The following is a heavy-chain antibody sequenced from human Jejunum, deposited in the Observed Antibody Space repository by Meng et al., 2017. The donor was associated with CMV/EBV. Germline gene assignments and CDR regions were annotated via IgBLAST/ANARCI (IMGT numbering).Heavy chain of an antibody. Sequence: ASGFTVGSCAMGWVRQAPGKGLEWVSVIYGAASSIYYADSVKGRFTISRDDSKNTLYLQMNALRAEDTAVYYCAKLPRKAATYFDYWGQGTLVTVSS. J-gene: IGHJ4*02. CDR1: GFTVGSCA. CDR2: IYGAASSI. CDR3: AKLPRKAATYFDY. V-gene: IGHV3-23*03. D-gene: IGHD6-25*01.